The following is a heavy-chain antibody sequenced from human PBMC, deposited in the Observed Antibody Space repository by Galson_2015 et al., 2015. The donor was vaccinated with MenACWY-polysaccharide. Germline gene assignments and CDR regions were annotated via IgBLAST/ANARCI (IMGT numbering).Heavy chain of an antibody. Sequence: SVKVSCEASGYTFSGYPIHWVRQAPGKGLDWMGVIPSDGGGTSFAENFQGRVTVSRDASVSTVYMEMNSLRSDDTAVYLCGRGGYGSGSGDYWGQGTTVTVSS. CDR3: GRGGYGSGSGDY. J-gene: IGHJ4*02. D-gene: IGHD3-10*01. V-gene: IGHV1-2*02. CDR2: IPSDGGGT. CDR1: GYTFSGYP.